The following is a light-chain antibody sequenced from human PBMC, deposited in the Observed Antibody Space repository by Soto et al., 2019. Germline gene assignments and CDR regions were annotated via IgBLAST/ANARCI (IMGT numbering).Light chain of an antibody. CDR1: QDINKN. CDR3: QQYESLPLT. CDR2: DAS. Sequence: IHMTHSPSSLSASVLYRVTITFQASQDINKNLIWYQRKPGKAPKLLIYDASDLETGVPSRFSGSGSGTGFTFTISSLQPEDFATYYCQQYESLPLTFGQGTRLENK. V-gene: IGKV1-33*01. J-gene: IGKJ5*01.